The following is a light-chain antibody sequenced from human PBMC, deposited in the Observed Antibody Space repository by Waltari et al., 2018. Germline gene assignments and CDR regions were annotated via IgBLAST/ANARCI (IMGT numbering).Light chain of an antibody. CDR1: QSVGTY. CDR3: QKYDSLPAT. Sequence: EIVLTQSPGTLSLSPGERATLSCRASQSVGTYLAWYQQKPGQATRLLLYHASNRATGIPDRFSGSGSGTDFSLTISRLEPEDFAIYFCQKYDSLPATFGQGTKVEIK. J-gene: IGKJ1*01. V-gene: IGKV3-20*01. CDR2: HAS.